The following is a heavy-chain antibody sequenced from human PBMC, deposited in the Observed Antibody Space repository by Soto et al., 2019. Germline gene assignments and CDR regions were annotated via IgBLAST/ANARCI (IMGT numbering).Heavy chain of an antibody. D-gene: IGHD6-19*01. Sequence: TLSLTCAVYGGSFSGYYWSWIRQSPGKGLEWIGEVNPTGSTKYNPSLKSRVTISVDTSKNQFSLNLNSVTAADTALYYCARSREQWLVDAFDIWGQGTMVTVSS. J-gene: IGHJ3*02. CDR2: VNPTGST. V-gene: IGHV4-34*01. CDR1: GGSFSGYY. CDR3: ARSREQWLVDAFDI.